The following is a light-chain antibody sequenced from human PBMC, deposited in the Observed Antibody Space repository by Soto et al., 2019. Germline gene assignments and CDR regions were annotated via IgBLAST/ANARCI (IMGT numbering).Light chain of an antibody. Sequence: EIVLTQSPATLSLSPGERATLSCRAGQSVSSYLACYQHKPGQAPRLLIYDASNRATGIPARFSGSGSGTEFTLTISGLQSEDFAVYYCQQSYSTPRTFGQGTKVDI. CDR1: QSVSSY. CDR3: QQSYSTPRT. V-gene: IGKV3-11*01. J-gene: IGKJ1*01. CDR2: DAS.